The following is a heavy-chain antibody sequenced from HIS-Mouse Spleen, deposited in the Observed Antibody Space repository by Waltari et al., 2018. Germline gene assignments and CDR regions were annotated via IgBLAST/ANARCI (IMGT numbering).Heavy chain of an antibody. CDR2: MNPNSGNA. CDR3: ARDHPFKGGRIRNWFDP. CDR1: GYTCHSYD. J-gene: IGHJ5*02. Sequence: QAQLVQSGAEVTKPGASGEVSCKASGYTCHSYDINWVRQDTGQGLEWMGWMNPNSGNAGYAQKFQGRVTMTGNTSISTAYMELSSLRSEDTAVYYCARDHPFKGGRIRNWFDPWGQGTLVTVSS. D-gene: IGHD3-16*01. V-gene: IGHV1-8*01.